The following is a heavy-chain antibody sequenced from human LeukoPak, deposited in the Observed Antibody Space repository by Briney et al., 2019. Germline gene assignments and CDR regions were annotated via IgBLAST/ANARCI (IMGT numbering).Heavy chain of an antibody. J-gene: IGHJ6*02. V-gene: IGHV3-66*01. Sequence: GGSLRLSCAASGFTVSSNYMSWVRQAPGKGLEWVSVIYSGGSTYYADSVKGRFTTSRDNSKNTLYLQMNSLRAEDTAVYYCASPYCSGGSCSYYYYGMDVWGQGTTVAVSS. CDR1: GFTVSSNY. CDR2: IYSGGST. CDR3: ASPYCSGGSCSYYYYGMDV. D-gene: IGHD2-15*01.